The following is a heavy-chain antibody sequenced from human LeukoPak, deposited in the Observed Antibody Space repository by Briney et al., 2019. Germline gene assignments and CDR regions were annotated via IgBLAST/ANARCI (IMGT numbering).Heavy chain of an antibody. D-gene: IGHD3-22*01. CDR3: ARVNDSSGYSNYFDY. J-gene: IGHJ4*02. CDR1: GGSISSGGYY. CDR2: IYYSGST. Sequence: PSQTLSLTCTVSGGSISSGGYYWSWIRQHPGKGLEWIGYIYYSGSTYYNPSLKSRVTISVDTSKNQFSLKLSSVTAADTAVYYCARVNDSSGYSNYFDYWGQGTLVTVSS. V-gene: IGHV4-30-4*08.